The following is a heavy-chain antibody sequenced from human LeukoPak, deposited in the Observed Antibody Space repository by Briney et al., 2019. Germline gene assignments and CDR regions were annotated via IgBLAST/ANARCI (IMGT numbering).Heavy chain of an antibody. V-gene: IGHV4-34*01. CDR1: GGSFSGYY. D-gene: IGHD3-10*01. J-gene: IGHJ5*01. CDR3: ARGLPIISMLRGVKLSVMFDS. Sequence: SSETLSLTCAAYGGSFSGYYWSWIRQPPGKGLEWIGEINHSGSTNYNPSLKSRLSISIDTSKNHFALRLSSVTAADTAVYYCARGLPIISMLRGVKLSVMFDSWGQGTLVTVSS. CDR2: INHSGST.